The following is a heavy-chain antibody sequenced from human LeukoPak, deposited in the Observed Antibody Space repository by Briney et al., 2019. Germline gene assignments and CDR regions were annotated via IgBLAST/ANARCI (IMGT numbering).Heavy chain of an antibody. V-gene: IGHV3-30*03. CDR2: ISYDGSNK. Sequence: GGSLRLSCAASGFTFSSYGMHWVRQAPGKGLEWVAVISYDGSNKYYADSVKGRFTISRDNSKNTVYLQMNSLRAEDTAIYYCGRASGGSPYYYYGMDVWGQGTTVTVSS. CDR3: GRASGGSPYYYYGMDV. J-gene: IGHJ6*02. CDR1: GFTFSSYG. D-gene: IGHD6-25*01.